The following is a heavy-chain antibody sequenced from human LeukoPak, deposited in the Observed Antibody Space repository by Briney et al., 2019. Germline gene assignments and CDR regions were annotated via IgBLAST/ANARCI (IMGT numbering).Heavy chain of an antibody. Sequence: GGSLRLSCAASGFTFSSYGMSWVRQAPGMGLEWVAAIGNSDETYYADAVKGRFTISRDNSKNIMYLQMNSLRAEDTAVYYCARGGPAAGRFDYWGQGTLVTVSS. CDR1: GFTFSSYG. D-gene: IGHD6-13*01. CDR3: ARGGPAAGRFDY. J-gene: IGHJ4*02. CDR2: IGNSDET. V-gene: IGHV3-23*01.